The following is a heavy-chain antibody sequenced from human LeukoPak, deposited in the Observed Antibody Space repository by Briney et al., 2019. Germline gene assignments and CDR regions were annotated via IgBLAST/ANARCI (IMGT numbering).Heavy chain of an antibody. CDR2: ISYDGGNK. CDR1: GFTFSSYA. D-gene: IGHD6-13*01. Sequence: GGSLRLSCAASGFTFSSYAMHWVRQAPGKGLEWVAVISYDGGNKYYADSVKGRLTISRDNSKNTLYLQMNSLRAEDTAVYYCARDGEQLSYYYYYMDVWGKGTTVTVSS. CDR3: ARDGEQLSYYYYYMDV. J-gene: IGHJ6*03. V-gene: IGHV3-30*01.